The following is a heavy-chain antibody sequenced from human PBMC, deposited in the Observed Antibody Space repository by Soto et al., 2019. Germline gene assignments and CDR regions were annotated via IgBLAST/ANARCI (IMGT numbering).Heavy chain of an antibody. CDR2: IYYSGST. D-gene: IGHD3-22*01. J-gene: IGHJ5*02. Sequence: LSLTCTVSGGSISSSRYYWGWIRQPPGKGLEWIGSIYYSGSTYYNPSLKSRVTISVDTSKNQFSLKLSSVTAADTAVYYCASRNYYDSSGYFSWGQGTLVTVSS. CDR1: GGSISSSRYY. CDR3: ASRNYYDSSGYFS. V-gene: IGHV4-39*01.